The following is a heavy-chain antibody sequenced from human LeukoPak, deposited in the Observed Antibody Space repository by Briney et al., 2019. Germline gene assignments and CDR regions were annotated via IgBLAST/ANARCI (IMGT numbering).Heavy chain of an antibody. CDR2: IYTSGST. Sequence: RTSETLSLTCTVSGGSISSYYWSWIRQPAGKGLEWIGRIYTSGSTNYNPSLKSRVTMSVDTSKNQFSLKLSSVTAADTAVYYCARVVLSMVRGVIAGWFDPWGQGTLVTVSS. V-gene: IGHV4-4*07. CDR3: ARVVLSMVRGVIAGWFDP. J-gene: IGHJ5*02. CDR1: GGSISSYY. D-gene: IGHD3-10*01.